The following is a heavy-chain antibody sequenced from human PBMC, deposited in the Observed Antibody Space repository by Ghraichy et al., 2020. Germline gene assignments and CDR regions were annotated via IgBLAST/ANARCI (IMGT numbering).Heavy chain of an antibody. D-gene: IGHD3-9*01. J-gene: IGHJ3*02. CDR3: AHRRHFDRAAFDI. V-gene: IGHV2-5*01. CDR1: GFSLSTGGPG. Sequence: SGPTLVKPTQTLTLTCTFSGFSLSTGGPGVGWIRQPPGKALEWLALFYWNDDKRYSPSLKSRLSITKDTSQHQVVLTMTNMDPVDTATYYCAHRRHFDRAAFDIWGKGTMFTVSS. CDR2: FYWNDDK.